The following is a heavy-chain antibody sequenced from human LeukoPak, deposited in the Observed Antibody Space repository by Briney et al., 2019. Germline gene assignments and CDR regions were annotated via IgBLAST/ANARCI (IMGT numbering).Heavy chain of an antibody. V-gene: IGHV1-3*01. J-gene: IGHJ6*02. D-gene: IGHD4-17*01. CDR2: INAGNGNT. CDR1: GFTFSSYA. Sequence: PGRSLRLSCAASGFTFSSYAMHWVRQAPGQRLEWMGWINAGNGNTKYSQKFQGRVTITRDTSASTAYMELSSLRSEDTAVYYCARTYGDYLLSYYYGMDVWGQGTTVAVSS. CDR3: ARTYGDYLLSYYYGMDV.